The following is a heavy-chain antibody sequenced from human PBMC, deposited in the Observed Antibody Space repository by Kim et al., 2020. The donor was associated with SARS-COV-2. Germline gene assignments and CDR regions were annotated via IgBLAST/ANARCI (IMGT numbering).Heavy chain of an antibody. CDR3: ARENSGSYYNDQNWFDP. CDR1: GFIFSSYW. V-gene: IGHV3-74*01. J-gene: IGHJ5*02. Sequence: GGSLRLSCAVSGFIFSSYWMHWVRQGPGKGLVWVSRISSDGSSTSYADFVKGRFTISRDNAKNTLFLQMNSLRAEDTAVYYCARENSGSYYNDQNWFDPWGQGTLVTVSS. CDR2: ISSDGSST. D-gene: IGHD3-10*01.